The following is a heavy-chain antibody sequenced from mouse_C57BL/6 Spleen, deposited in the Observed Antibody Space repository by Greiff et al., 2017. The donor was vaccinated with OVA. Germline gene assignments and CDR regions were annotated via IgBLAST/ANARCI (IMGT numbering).Heavy chain of an antibody. Sequence: QVQLQQSGAELVKPGASVKISCKASGYAFSSYWMNWVKQRPGKGLEGIGQIYPGDGDTNYNGKFKGKATLTADKSSSTAYMQLSSLTSEDSAVYCCARETTVVHYYAMDYWGQGTSVTVSS. D-gene: IGHD1-1*01. CDR2: IYPGDGDT. CDR3: ARETTVVHYYAMDY. V-gene: IGHV1-80*01. CDR1: GYAFSSYW. J-gene: IGHJ4*01.